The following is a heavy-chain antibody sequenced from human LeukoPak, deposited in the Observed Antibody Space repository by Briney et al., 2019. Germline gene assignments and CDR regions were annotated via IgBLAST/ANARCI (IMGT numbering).Heavy chain of an antibody. V-gene: IGHV3-48*03. CDR3: ARDHYGSGSYYHFYYYYYMDV. CDR2: ISSSGSTI. CDR1: GFTFSSYE. Sequence: GGSLRLSCAASGFTFSSYEMNWVRQAPGKWLEWVSYISSSGSTIYYADSVKGRFTISRDNAKNSLYLQMNSLRAEDTAVYYCARDHYGSGSYYHFYYYYYMDVWGKGTTVTISS. J-gene: IGHJ6*03. D-gene: IGHD3-10*01.